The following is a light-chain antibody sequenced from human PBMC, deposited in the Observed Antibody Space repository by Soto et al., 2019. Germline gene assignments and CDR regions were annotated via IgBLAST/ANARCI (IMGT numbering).Light chain of an antibody. CDR1: QSISSN. CDR3: QQRHMWPIT. CDR2: RTS. V-gene: IGKV3D-15*01. J-gene: IGKJ5*01. Sequence: EIVMTQSPATLSVSPGERATLSCRASQSISSNLAWYQQKPGQAPRLLMFRTSSRATGIPPRFSGSASGTDFTLTISSLEPEDSAVYYCQQRHMWPITFGQGTRLEIK.